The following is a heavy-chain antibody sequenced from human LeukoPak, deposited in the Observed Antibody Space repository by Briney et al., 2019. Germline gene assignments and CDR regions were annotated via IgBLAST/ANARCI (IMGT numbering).Heavy chain of an antibody. V-gene: IGHV4-61*01. CDR1: GGSVSSGSYY. J-gene: IGHJ5*02. CDR2: IYYSGST. Sequence: SETLSLTCTVSGGSVSSGSYYWSWIRQPPGKGLEWIVYIYYSGSTNYNPSLKSRVTISVDTSKNQFSLKLSSVTAADTAVYYCARGIGELFYNWFDPWGQGTLVTVSS. CDR3: ARGIGELFYNWFDP. D-gene: IGHD3-10*01.